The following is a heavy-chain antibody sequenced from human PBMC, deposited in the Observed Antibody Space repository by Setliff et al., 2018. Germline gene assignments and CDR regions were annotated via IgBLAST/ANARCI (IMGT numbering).Heavy chain of an antibody. Sequence: ETLSLTCAVYGGSFSGYYWSWVRQAPGKGLEWISLIGHDDITYYADSVKGRFTISRDNAKNSLFLQMNSLRAEDTAVYYCARAVAAAGNWGQGTLVTVSS. CDR2: IGHDDIT. V-gene: IGHV3-53*01. D-gene: IGHD6-13*01. CDR1: GGSFSGYY. J-gene: IGHJ4*02. CDR3: ARAVAAAGN.